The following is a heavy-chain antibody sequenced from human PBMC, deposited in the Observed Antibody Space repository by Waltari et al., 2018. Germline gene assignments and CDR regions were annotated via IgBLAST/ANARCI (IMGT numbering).Heavy chain of an antibody. J-gene: IGHJ5*02. CDR3: VRFIRAGNWFDP. CDR2: IKQDGTEK. D-gene: IGHD3-10*01. Sequence: EVQLVESGGGLVQPGGSLRLSCAASRFTFSSFWMSWVRQAPGKGLEWVANIKQDGTEKYYVDSVKGRFTISRDNAKNSLYLQMDSLRGDDTAVYYCVRFIRAGNWFDPWGQGTLVTVSS. V-gene: IGHV3-7*01. CDR1: RFTFSSFW.